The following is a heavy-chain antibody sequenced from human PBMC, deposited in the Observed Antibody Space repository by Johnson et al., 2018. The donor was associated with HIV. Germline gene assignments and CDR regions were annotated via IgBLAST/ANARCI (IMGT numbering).Heavy chain of an antibody. CDR2: IGTAGDT. Sequence: VQLVESGGGLVQPGGSLRLSCAASGFTFSTYDMYWVRQATGKGLECVSTIGTAGDTYYAGSVKGRFTIPRENANNSLYLPMNSLRAGDTAVYYCARTGVLGAFDIWGQGTMVTVSS. V-gene: IGHV3-13*01. D-gene: IGHD2-8*02. J-gene: IGHJ3*02. CDR1: GFTFSTYD. CDR3: ARTGVLGAFDI.